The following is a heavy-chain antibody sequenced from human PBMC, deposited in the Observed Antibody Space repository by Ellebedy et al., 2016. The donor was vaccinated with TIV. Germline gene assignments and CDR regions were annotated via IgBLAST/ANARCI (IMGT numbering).Heavy chain of an antibody. V-gene: IGHV3-23*01. CDR3: AKGSIASALTCLDY. J-gene: IGHJ4*02. Sequence: PGGSLRLSCAASGFTLDNYAMFWIRQAPGQGLEGVSGISGGGASVYYGDSVKGRFTISRDISKNTLILQMDSLRVEDTAVYYCAKGSIASALTCLDYWGQGTLVTVSS. CDR1: GFTLDNYA. CDR2: ISGGGASV. D-gene: IGHD6-13*01.